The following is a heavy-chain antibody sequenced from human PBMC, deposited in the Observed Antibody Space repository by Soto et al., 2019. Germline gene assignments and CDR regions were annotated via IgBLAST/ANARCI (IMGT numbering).Heavy chain of an antibody. CDR3: ARGGWSDNWFVP. CDR1: GGSITSGGYY. J-gene: IGHJ5*02. CDR2: IYYSGST. Sequence: QVQLQESGPGLVRPSETLSLTCTVSGGSITSGGYYWGWIRQHPGKGLEWIGHIYYSGSTSYNPSLTSRVSMPADTSKNQFSMKLSSVTAADTAVYYCARGGWSDNWFVPWGQGTLVTVSS. D-gene: IGHD6-19*01. V-gene: IGHV4-31*03.